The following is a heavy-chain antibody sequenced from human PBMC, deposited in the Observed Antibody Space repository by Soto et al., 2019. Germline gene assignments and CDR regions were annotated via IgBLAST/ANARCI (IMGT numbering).Heavy chain of an antibody. CDR2: IVPIFGTT. Sequence: QVQLVQSGAEVKKPGSSVKVSCKVSGGTFSNYAIDWVRLAPGHGLEWMGGIVPIFGTTYYTQKFQGRATITADDSTTTAYVGMSSLRSEDTAIYYCARVEAVAGLYNYHGLDVWGQGTAVTVSS. J-gene: IGHJ6*02. D-gene: IGHD6-19*01. CDR1: GGTFSNYA. CDR3: ARVEAVAGLYNYHGLDV. V-gene: IGHV1-69*12.